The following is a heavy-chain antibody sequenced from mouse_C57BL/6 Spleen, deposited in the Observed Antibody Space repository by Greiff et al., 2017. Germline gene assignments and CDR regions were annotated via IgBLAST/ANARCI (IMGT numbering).Heavy chain of an antibody. CDR2: IYPGDGDT. CDR1: GYAFSSYW. Sequence: QVQLQQSGAELVKPGASVKISCKASGYAFSSYWMNWVKQRPGKGLEGIGQIYPGDGDTNYNGKFKGKATLTADKSSSTAYMQLSSLTSEDSAVYFCARGEDGSSRDDWGQGTTLTVSA. D-gene: IGHD1-1*01. J-gene: IGHJ2*01. V-gene: IGHV1-80*01. CDR3: ARGEDGSSRDD.